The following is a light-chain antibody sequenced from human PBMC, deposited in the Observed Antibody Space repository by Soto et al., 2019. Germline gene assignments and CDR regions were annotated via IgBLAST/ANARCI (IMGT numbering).Light chain of an antibody. J-gene: IGKJ1*01. CDR2: GAS. V-gene: IGKV3-20*01. Sequence: EIVLTQSPGILSLSPGERATLSCRASQSVSSYLAWYQQKPGQAPRLLMYGASSRATGIPDRFSGSGSGTDFTLTISRLEPEDFAVYYCHHYGDTPRTFGQGTKVEIK. CDR3: HHYGDTPRT. CDR1: QSVSSY.